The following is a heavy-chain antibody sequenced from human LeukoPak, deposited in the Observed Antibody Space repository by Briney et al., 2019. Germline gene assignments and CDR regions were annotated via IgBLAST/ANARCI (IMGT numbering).Heavy chain of an antibody. J-gene: IGHJ3*02. CDR1: GGSISSYY. V-gene: IGHV4-59*12. Sequence: WETLSLTCTVSGGSISSYYWSWIRQPTGKELEWIGYIYYSGSTNCNPSLKSRVTISVDTSKNQFSLKLSSVTAADTAVYYCARVGGSYGGEAFDIWGQGTMVTVSS. CDR3: ARVGGSYGGEAFDI. CDR2: IYYSGST. D-gene: IGHD1-26*01.